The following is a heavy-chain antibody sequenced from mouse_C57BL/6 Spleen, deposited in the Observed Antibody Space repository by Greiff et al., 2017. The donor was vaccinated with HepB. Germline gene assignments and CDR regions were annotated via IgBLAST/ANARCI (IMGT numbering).Heavy chain of an antibody. V-gene: IGHV1-18*01. D-gene: IGHD1-1*01. J-gene: IGHJ3*01. CDR2: INPNNGGT. CDR1: GYTFTDYN. CDR3: ARTHYYGSSFFAY. Sequence: EVQLQQSGPELVKPGASVKIPCKASGYTFTDYNMDWVKQSHGKSLEWIGDINPNNGGTIYNQKFKGKATLTVDKSSSRAYMELRSMTSEDTAVYYCARTHYYGSSFFAYWGQGTLVTVSA.